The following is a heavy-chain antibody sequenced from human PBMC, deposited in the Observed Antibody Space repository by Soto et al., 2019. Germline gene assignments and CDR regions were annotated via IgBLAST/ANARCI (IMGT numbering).Heavy chain of an antibody. CDR3: ARGGLEPFDH. CDR1: GFTFSDDW. J-gene: IGHJ4*02. CDR2: INKDGSYK. V-gene: IGHV3-74*01. D-gene: IGHD1-1*01. Sequence: EVQLVESGGGLVQSGGSLRLSCATSGFTFSDDWMHWVRQAPGKGLVWVSRINKDGSYKNYADFVEGRFTISRDDARSELYLQMDRLRAEDTAVYYCARGGLEPFDHLGQGALVTVSS.